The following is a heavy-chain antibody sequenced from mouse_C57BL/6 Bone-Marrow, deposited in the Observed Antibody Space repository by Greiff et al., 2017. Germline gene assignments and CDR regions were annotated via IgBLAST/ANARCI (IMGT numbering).Heavy chain of an antibody. CDR3: ARGGSPWLAY. CDR1: GYTFTSYW. J-gene: IGHJ3*01. CDR2: INPSNGGT. V-gene: IGHV1-53*01. Sequence: QVQLQQPGTELVKPGASVKLSCKASGYTFTSYWMPWVQQRPGQGLEWIGNINPSNGGTNYNEKFKSKATLPVDKSSSTAYMQLSSLKSEDSAVKYCARGGSPWLAYWGQGTLVTVSA.